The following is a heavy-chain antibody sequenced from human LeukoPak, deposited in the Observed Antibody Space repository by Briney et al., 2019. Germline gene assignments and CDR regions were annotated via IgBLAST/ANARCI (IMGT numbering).Heavy chain of an antibody. J-gene: IGHJ4*02. CDR3: ARGTYYYGSGSGDYFDY. Sequence: SETLSLTCTVSGGSISSYYWSWIRQPAGKGLEWIGRIYTSGSTNYNPSLKSRVTMSVDTSKNQFSLKLSSVTAADTAVYYCARGTYYYGSGSGDYFDYWGQGTLVTVSS. CDR2: IYTSGST. CDR1: GGSISSYY. D-gene: IGHD3-10*01. V-gene: IGHV4-4*07.